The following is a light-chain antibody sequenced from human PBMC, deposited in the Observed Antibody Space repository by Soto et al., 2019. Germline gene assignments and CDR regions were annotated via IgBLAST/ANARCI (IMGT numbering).Light chain of an antibody. CDR2: GAS. Sequence: EIVMTQSPATLSVSPGERATLSCRASQSVSSNLAWYQQKPGQAPRLLIYGASTRATGIPARFSGSGSGIEFTLTISSLQSEDFAVYYCQQYNNWPPILTFGGGTKVDIK. J-gene: IGKJ4*01. CDR1: QSVSSN. V-gene: IGKV3-15*01. CDR3: QQYNNWPPILT.